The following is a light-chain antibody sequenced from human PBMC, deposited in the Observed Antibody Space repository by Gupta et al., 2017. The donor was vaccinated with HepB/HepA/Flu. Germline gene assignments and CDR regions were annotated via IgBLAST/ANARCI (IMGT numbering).Light chain of an antibody. Sequence: ELVMTQSPATLSVSTGERATLSCRASQSVSSNLAWYQQKSGQSPRLLIYGASTRDTGIPARFSGSGSGTEFTLTISSLQSEDFAVYYCQQYNNWPFTFGGGTKAEIK. CDR3: QQYNNWPFT. CDR1: QSVSSN. V-gene: IGKV3-15*01. J-gene: IGKJ4*01. CDR2: GAS.